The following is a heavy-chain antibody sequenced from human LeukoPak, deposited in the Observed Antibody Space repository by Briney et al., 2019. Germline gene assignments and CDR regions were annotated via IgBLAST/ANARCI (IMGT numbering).Heavy chain of an antibody. CDR2: INAGNGKT. Sequence: ASVKVSCKASGYTFTSYVMHWVRQAPGQRLEWMGWINAGNGKTEYSQKFQGRVTMTRDTSTSTVYMELSSLRSEDTAVYYCASPGYDFWSGYQIWGQGTMVTVSS. CDR1: GYTFTSYV. V-gene: IGHV1-3*01. J-gene: IGHJ3*02. CDR3: ASPGYDFWSGYQI. D-gene: IGHD3-3*01.